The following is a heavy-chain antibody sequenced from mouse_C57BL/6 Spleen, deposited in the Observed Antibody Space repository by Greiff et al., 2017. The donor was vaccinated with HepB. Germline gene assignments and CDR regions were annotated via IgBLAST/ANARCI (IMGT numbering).Heavy chain of an antibody. CDR3: ANYDGSSYRYWYFDG. Sequence: EVQLQQSGPELVKPGASVKISCKASGYSFTDYTMNWVKQSNGKSLEWIGVINPNYGSTSYNQKFKGKATLTVDQSSSTAYMQLNSLTSEDSAVYYCANYDGSSYRYWYFDGWGTGTTVTVSS. J-gene: IGHJ1*03. V-gene: IGHV1-39*01. D-gene: IGHD1-1*01. CDR2: INPNYGST. CDR1: GYSFTDYT.